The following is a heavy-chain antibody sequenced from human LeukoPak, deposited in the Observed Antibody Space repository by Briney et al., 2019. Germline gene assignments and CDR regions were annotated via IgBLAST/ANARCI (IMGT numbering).Heavy chain of an antibody. CDR3: ARNMAQLSWFDP. Sequence: SETLSLTCTVFGDSVSSSNYYWAWFRQPPGKGLDWIGSLYYDGRTYYNPSLKSRVTISVDKSKNQFSLKLSSVTAADTAVYYCARNMAQLSWFDPWGQGTLVTVSS. J-gene: IGHJ5*02. CDR2: LYYDGRT. CDR1: GDSVSSSNYY. V-gene: IGHV4-39*07. D-gene: IGHD2/OR15-2a*01.